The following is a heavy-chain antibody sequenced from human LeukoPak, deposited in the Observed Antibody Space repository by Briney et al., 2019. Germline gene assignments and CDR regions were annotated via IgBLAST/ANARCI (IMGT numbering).Heavy chain of an antibody. Sequence: GGSLRLSCAASGFTFSSYWMSWVRQAPGKGLEWVANIKQDGSEKYYVDSVKGRFTISRDNAKNSLYLQMNSRRAEDTAVYYCARGDANNYNWFDPWGQGTLVTVSS. V-gene: IGHV3-7*01. CDR1: GFTFSSYW. CDR2: IKQDGSEK. D-gene: IGHD1-20*01. CDR3: ARGDANNYNWFDP. J-gene: IGHJ5*02.